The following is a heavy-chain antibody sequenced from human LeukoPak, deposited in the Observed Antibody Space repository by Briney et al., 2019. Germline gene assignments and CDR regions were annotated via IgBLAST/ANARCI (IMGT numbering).Heavy chain of an antibody. Sequence: ASVKVSCKASGGTFSSYAISWVRQAPGQGLEWMGGIIPIFGTANYAQKFQGRVTITVDESTSTAYMELSSLRSEDTAVYYCARVPVGATFYYYYHMDVWGKGTTVTVSS. CDR2: IIPIFGTA. CDR3: ARVPVGATFYYYYHMDV. J-gene: IGHJ6*03. V-gene: IGHV1-69*13. CDR1: GGTFSSYA. D-gene: IGHD1-26*01.